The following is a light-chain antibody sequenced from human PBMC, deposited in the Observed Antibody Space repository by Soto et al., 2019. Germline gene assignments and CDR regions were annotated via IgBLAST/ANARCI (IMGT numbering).Light chain of an antibody. CDR3: QSYDSSLSGSV. CDR1: RSNIGAGND. V-gene: IGLV1-40*01. Sequence: QSVLTQPPSVSGAPGQRVTISCTGSRSNIGAGNDVHWYQHLPGTAPKILIYGNNNLPSGVPDRFSGSKSGTSASLAITGLQAEDEADYYCQSYDSSLSGSVFGGGTKLTVL. J-gene: IGLJ2*01. CDR2: GNN.